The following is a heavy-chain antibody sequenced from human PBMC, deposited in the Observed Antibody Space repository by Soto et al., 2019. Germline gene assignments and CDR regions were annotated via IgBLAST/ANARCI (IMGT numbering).Heavy chain of an antibody. CDR2: LYADGST. Sequence: GGSLRLSCAASGFPINVTYLSWVRQAPGKGLEWLSVLYADGSTYYIDSVKGRFRISRDNAKNTLYLQMDNLRADDTAMYFCARTAEGDTPRTHWYFDLWGRGTPVTVSS. J-gene: IGHJ2*01. CDR3: ARTAEGDTPRTHWYFDL. CDR1: GFPINVTY. D-gene: IGHD6-25*01. V-gene: IGHV3-53*01.